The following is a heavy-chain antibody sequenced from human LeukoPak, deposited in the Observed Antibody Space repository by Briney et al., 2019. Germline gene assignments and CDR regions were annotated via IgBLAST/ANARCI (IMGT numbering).Heavy chain of an antibody. D-gene: IGHD3-22*01. CDR2: ISGSGGST. Sequence: GGSLRLSCAASGFTFSSYAMSWVRQAPGKGLEWVSAISGSGGSTYYADSVKGRFTISRDNSKQTLYLQMNSLRAEDTAVYYCAKSEISPNYYDSSGYYNYWGQGTLVTVSS. J-gene: IGHJ4*02. CDR3: AKSEISPNYYDSSGYYNY. CDR1: GFTFSSYA. V-gene: IGHV3-23*01.